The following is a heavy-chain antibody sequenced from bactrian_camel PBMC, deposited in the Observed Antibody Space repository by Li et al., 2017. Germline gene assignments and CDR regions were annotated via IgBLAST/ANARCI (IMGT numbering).Heavy chain of an antibody. CDR3: ATELIARE. CDR2: IRRDGDE. Sequence: VQLVESGGGSVQAGGSLRLSCTHSGYISSRHCMGWFRQAPGKAREGIAGIRRDGDEYYAGSVKGRLTISRDNAKNTLNLQMNCLKTQDTAVYFCATELIAREWGQGTQVTVS. D-gene: IGHD4*01. CDR1: GYISSRHC. J-gene: IGHJ4*01. V-gene: IGHV3S31*01.